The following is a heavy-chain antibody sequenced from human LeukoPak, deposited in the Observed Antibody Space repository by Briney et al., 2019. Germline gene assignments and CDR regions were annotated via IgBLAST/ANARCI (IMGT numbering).Heavy chain of an antibody. CDR1: GYTFTSYG. CDR3: ARARGNYSGSYYDFGY. Sequence: ASVKVSCKASGYTFTSYGISWVRQAPRQGLEWMGWISAYNGNTNYAQKLQGRVTMTTDTSTSTAYMELRSLRSDDTAVYYCARARGNYSGSYYDFGYWGQGTLVTVSS. V-gene: IGHV1-18*01. D-gene: IGHD1-26*01. CDR2: ISAYNGNT. J-gene: IGHJ4*02.